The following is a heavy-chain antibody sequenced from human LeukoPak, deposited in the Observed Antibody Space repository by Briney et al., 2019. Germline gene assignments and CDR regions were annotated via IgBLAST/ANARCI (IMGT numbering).Heavy chain of an antibody. J-gene: IGHJ4*02. CDR2: IYDSGST. D-gene: IGHD6-13*01. CDR3: ARGGAAAGIFDY. CDR1: GGSISSNDHY. V-gene: IGHV4-30-4*01. Sequence: PSETLSLTCNVSGGSISSNDHYWNWIRQPPGKGLEWIGCIYDSGSTYYNPSLKSRVTISVDTSKNQFSLKLSSVTAADTAVYYCARGGAAAGIFDYWGQGTLVTVSS.